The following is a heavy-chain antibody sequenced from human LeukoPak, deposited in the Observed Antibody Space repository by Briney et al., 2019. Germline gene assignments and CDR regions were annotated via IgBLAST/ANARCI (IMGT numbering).Heavy chain of an antibody. CDR2: IYYSGST. Sequence: SETLSLTCTVSGGSISGYYWTWIRQPPGKGLEWIGYIYYSGSTNYNPSLKSRVTISVDTSKNQFSLKLSSVTAADTAVYYCARHVVGGSVLNEHDAFDIWGQGTMVTVSS. CDR1: GGSISGYY. CDR3: ARHVVGGSVLNEHDAFDI. J-gene: IGHJ3*02. D-gene: IGHD1-1*01. V-gene: IGHV4-59*08.